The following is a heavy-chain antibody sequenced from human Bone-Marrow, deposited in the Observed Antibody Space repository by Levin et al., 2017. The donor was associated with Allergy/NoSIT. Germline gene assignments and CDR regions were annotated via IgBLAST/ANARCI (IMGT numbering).Heavy chain of an antibody. V-gene: IGHV4-4*07. CDR3: ARITWGSSGTFFDN. CDR1: GDFSGNFF. J-gene: IGHJ4*02. D-gene: IGHD3-16*01. CDR2: VYTDVNT. Sequence: SETLSLTCTVSGDFSGNFFWSWIRQPAGKGLQWLGRVYTDVNTNYNPSLSGRVTLSRDASKNQFFLHLTSVTAADTAIYYCARITWGSSGTFFDNWGQGALVTVSS.